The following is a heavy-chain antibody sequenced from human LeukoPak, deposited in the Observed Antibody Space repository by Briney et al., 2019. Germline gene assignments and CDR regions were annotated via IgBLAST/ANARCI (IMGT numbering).Heavy chain of an antibody. V-gene: IGHV4-59*08. D-gene: IGHD2-21*01. J-gene: IGHJ5*02. CDR1: DGSSSSSS. CDR3: ARRQQTGGDNGLHNWFDP. CDR2: IYYSGST. Sequence: PSETLSLTCTVSDGSSSSSSWNWIRQPPGKGLEWIGYIYYSGSTRYNPSLESRVTISVDTSKGQISLNLRSVTAADTAIYYCARRQQTGGDNGLHNWFDPWGQGTLVTVSS.